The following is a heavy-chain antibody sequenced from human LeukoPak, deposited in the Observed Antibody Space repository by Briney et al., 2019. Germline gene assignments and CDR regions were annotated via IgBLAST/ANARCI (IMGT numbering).Heavy chain of an antibody. CDR3: AREGRRRWLQPAAFDY. Sequence: ASVKVSCKASGYTFTSYAMNWVRQAPGQGLEWMGWINTNTGNPTYAQGFTGRFVFSLDTSVSTAYLQISSLKAEDAAVYYCAREGRRRWLQPAAFDYWGQGTLVTVSS. CDR2: INTNTGNP. V-gene: IGHV7-4-1*02. CDR1: GYTFTSYA. D-gene: IGHD5-24*01. J-gene: IGHJ4*02.